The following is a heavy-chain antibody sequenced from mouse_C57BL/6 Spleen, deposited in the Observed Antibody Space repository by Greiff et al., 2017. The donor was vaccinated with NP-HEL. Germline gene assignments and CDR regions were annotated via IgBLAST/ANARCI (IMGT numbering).Heavy chain of an antibody. CDR3: ARHEGKAPYDYDGLWFAY. J-gene: IGHJ3*01. D-gene: IGHD2-4*01. CDR1: GYTFTEYT. Sequence: QVQLQQSGAELVKPGASVKLSCKASGYTFTEYTIHWVKQRSGQGLEWIGWFYPGSGSIKYNEKFKDKATLTADKSSSTVYMELSRLTSEDSAVDFCARHEGKAPYDYDGLWFAYWGQGTLVTVSA. CDR2: FYPGSGSI. V-gene: IGHV1-62-2*01.